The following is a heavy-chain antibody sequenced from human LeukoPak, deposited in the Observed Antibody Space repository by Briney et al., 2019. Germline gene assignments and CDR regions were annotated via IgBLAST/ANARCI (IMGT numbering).Heavy chain of an antibody. V-gene: IGHV3-74*01. D-gene: IGHD1-26*01. CDR2: IKSDGSST. CDR1: GFTFSSNW. J-gene: IGHJ3*02. CDR3: ARGGRGANAYDI. Sequence: GRSLGLSCAASGFTFSSNWMHCVRQGPGKGMVWVSRIKSDGSSTSYADSVKGRFTISRDNAKNTLYLQMNSVRAEDTAVYYCARGGRGANAYDIWGQGTMVPVSS.